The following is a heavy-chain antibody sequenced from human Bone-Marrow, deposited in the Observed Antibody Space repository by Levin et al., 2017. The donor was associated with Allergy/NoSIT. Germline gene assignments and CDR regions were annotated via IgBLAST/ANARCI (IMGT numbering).Heavy chain of an antibody. V-gene: IGHV3-74*01. CDR3: ARADLLVTPDVKFLSWFHP. CDR1: GFSFGSYW. J-gene: IGHJ5*02. Sequence: HPGGSLRLSCTASGFSFGSYWMHWVRQVPGKGLTWVSRINSEGTTTRYADSVKGRFTISRDNARNTLYLQMNSLRVDDTAIYYCARADLLVTPDVKFLSWFHPWGPGTLVTVSS. D-gene: IGHD2-2*01. CDR2: INSEGTTT.